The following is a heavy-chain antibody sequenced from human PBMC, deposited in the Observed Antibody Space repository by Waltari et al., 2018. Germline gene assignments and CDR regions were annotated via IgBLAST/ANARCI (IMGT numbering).Heavy chain of an antibody. J-gene: IGHJ4*02. CDR1: GYSISSGYY. CDR3: ARPGGVTGTSYDY. Sequence: QVQLQESGPGLVKPSETLSLTCAVSGYSISSGYYWGWIRQPPGKGLEWIGSIYHSGSTYYNPSLKSRVTISVDTSKNQFSLKLSSVTAADTAVYYYARPGGVTGTSYDYWGQGTLVTVSS. V-gene: IGHV4-38-2*01. D-gene: IGHD1-20*01. CDR2: IYHSGST.